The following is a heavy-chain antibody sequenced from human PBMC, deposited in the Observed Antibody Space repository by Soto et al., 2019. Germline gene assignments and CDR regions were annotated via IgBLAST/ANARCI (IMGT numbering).Heavy chain of an antibody. CDR3: ARDRDYYDSSCYYSRVYGMDV. CDR1: GGTFSSYA. J-gene: IGHJ6*02. V-gene: IGHV1-69*13. Sequence: SVKVSCKASGGTFSSYAISWVRQAPGQGLEWMGGIIPIFGTANYAQKFQGRVTITADESTSTAYMELSSLRSEDTAVYYCARDRDYYDSSCYYSRVYGMDVWRQGTTATVSS. D-gene: IGHD3-22*01. CDR2: IIPIFGTA.